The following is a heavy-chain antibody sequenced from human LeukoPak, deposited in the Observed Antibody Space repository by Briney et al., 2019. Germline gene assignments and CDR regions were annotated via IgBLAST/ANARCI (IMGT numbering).Heavy chain of an antibody. D-gene: IGHD6-19*01. CDR2: IKPDGSGK. Sequence: GGSLRLSCAASGFIFSSYWMSWVRQAPGKGLEWVGIIKPDGSGKYYMDSVKGRFTISRDNAKNSLYLQMNSLTAEDTAIYYCTTTLNIALAAYIWGQGTMVTVSS. CDR3: TTTLNIALAAYI. V-gene: IGHV3-7*01. CDR1: GFIFSSYW. J-gene: IGHJ3*02.